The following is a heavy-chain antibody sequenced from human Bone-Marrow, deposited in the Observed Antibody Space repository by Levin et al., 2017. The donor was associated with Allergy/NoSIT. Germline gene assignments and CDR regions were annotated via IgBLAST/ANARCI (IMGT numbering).Heavy chain of an antibody. V-gene: IGHV3-30*03. CDR2: ISYDGRYK. CDR1: GFTFSSFG. J-gene: IGHJ6*02. CDR3: ARDGANWNPHHYYYSSMDV. Sequence: GGSLRLSCAASGFTFSSFGMHWVRQAPGKGLEWVAVISYDGRYKYYADYVKGRFTISRDNYKKTMYLQMNSLRIEDTAAYYCARDGANWNPHHYYYSSMDVGGQGTTVTVSS. D-gene: IGHD1-20*01.